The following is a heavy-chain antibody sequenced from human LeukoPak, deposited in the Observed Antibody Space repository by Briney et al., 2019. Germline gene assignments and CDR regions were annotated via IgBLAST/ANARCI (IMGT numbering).Heavy chain of an antibody. CDR3: ARDSFWSGFYPFDY. J-gene: IGHJ4*02. Sequence: RRGSLRLSCAASGFTFGSYWMHWVRQDPGKGLVWISRINSDGSSTFYAYYVKGRITISRDNAKNTVYLQMNSLRVEDTAVYYCARDSFWSGFYPFDYWGQGILVTVSS. V-gene: IGHV3-74*01. CDR1: GFTFGSYW. CDR2: INSDGSST. D-gene: IGHD3-3*01.